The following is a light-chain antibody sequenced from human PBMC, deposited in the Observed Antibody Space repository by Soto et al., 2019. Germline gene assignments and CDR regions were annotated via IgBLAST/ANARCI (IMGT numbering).Light chain of an antibody. Sequence: DIGMTQSPLSLSVTPGQPASISCKSSQSLLYVDGKTYLYWYLQKSRQPPQLLIYEVFKRISGVPDRFSGGGSETDFTLKISRVDAEDVGIYYCMQGIQLPRTFDQGTKGEIK. CDR2: EVF. J-gene: IGKJ1*01. CDR3: MQGIQLPRT. CDR1: QSLLYVDGKTY. V-gene: IGKV2D-29*01.